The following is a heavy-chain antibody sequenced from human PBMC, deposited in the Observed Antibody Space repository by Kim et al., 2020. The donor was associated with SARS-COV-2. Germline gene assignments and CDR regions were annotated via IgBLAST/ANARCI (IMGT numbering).Heavy chain of an antibody. D-gene: IGHD5-12*01. CDR1: GDSVSSNSAA. CDR3: ASEYVDIVATSYNWFDP. Sequence: SQTLSLTCAISGDSVSSNSAAWNWIRQSPSRGLEWLGRTYYRSKWYNDYAVSVKSRITINPDTSKNQFSLQLNSVTPEDTAVYYCASEYVDIVATSYNWFDPWGQGTLVTVSS. CDR2: TYYRSKWYN. V-gene: IGHV6-1*01. J-gene: IGHJ5*02.